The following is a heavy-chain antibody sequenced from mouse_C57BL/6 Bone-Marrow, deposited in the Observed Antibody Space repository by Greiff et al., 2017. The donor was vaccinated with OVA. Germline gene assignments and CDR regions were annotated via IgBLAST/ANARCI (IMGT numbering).Heavy chain of an antibody. CDR3: ARHEDGYYASYFDY. CDR2: IYPGDGDT. J-gene: IGHJ2*01. D-gene: IGHD2-3*01. Sequence: VQLQQSGPELVKPGASVKISCKASGYAFSSSWMNWVKQRPGKGLEWIGRIYPGDGDTNYNGKFKGKATLTEDKSSSTAYMQLSSLTSEYSAVYFCARHEDGYYASYFDYWGQGTTLTVSS. CDR1: GYAFSSSW. V-gene: IGHV1-82*01.